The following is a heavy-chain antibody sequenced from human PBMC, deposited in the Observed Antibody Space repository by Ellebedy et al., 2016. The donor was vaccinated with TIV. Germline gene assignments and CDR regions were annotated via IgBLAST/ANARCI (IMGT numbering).Heavy chain of an antibody. CDR1: GFTFSSYA. J-gene: IGHJ4*02. CDR2: ISYDGSNK. V-gene: IGHV3-30-3*01. Sequence: GESLKISXAASGFTFSSYAMHWVRQAPGKGLEWVAVISYDGSNKYYADSVKGRFTISRDNSKNTLYLQMNSLRAEDTAVYYCAKDPAIVATSGDYWGQGTLVTVSS. CDR3: AKDPAIVATSGDY. D-gene: IGHD5-12*01.